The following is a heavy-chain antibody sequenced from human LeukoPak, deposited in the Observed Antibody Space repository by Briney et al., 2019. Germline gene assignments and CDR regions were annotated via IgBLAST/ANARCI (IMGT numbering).Heavy chain of an antibody. J-gene: IGHJ5*02. CDR3: ARGDGSASYYNNWFDP. CDR2: IWSDGSNK. V-gene: IGHV3-33*01. Sequence: GGSLRLSCAASGFTFSFYGMHWVRQAPGKGLEWVAVIWSDGSNKYYADSVKGRFTISRDNSKNTLYLQMNSLRAEDTAVYYCARGDGSASYYNNWFDPWGQGTPVTVSS. D-gene: IGHD3-10*01. CDR1: GFTFSFYG.